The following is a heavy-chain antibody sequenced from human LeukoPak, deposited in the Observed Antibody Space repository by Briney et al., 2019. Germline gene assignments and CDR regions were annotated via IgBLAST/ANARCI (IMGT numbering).Heavy chain of an antibody. D-gene: IGHD3-22*01. Sequence: GRSLRLSCAASGFTFSSYGMHWVRQAPGKGLEWVSSISSSSSYIYYADSVKGRFTISRDNAKNSLYLQMNSLRAEDTAVYYCAGDTRFSGFFEFWGQGTLVSVSS. CDR1: GFTFSSYG. CDR2: ISSSSSYI. CDR3: AGDTRFSGFFEF. V-gene: IGHV3-21*01. J-gene: IGHJ4*02.